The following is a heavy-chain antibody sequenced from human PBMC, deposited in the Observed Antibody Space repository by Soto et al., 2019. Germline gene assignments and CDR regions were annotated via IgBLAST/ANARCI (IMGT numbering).Heavy chain of an antibody. CDR1: GYTFTSYY. D-gene: IGHD3-3*01. CDR3: ARDPLEIPGVVIIRDYYYGMDV. V-gene: IGHV1-46*01. CDR2: INPSGGST. J-gene: IGHJ6*02. Sequence: ASVKVSCKASGYTFTSYYMHWVRQAPGQGLEWMGIINPSGGSTSYAQKFQGRVTMTRDTSTSTVYMELSSLRSEDTAVYYCARDPLEIPGVVIIRDYYYGMDVWGQGTTVTVSS.